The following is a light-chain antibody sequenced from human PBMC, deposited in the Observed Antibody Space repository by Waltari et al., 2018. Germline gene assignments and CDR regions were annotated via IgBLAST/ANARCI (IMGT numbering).Light chain of an antibody. CDR3: SAWDNNRNVMV. J-gene: IGLJ3*02. CDR1: SNNVGNQR. V-gene: IGLV10-54*04. CDR2: RGD. Sequence: QPGVAQPPSASKAFRQPATLTSTGTSNNVGNQRPAWLQQHQGHPPQLLFSRGDNRPSGISERFSTSKSGNTASLTITGLVPEDEADYYCSAWDNNRNVMVFGGGTKLTVL.